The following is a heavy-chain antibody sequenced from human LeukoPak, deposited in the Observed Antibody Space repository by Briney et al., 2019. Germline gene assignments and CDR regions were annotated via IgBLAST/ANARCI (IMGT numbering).Heavy chain of an antibody. V-gene: IGHV3-7*04. J-gene: IGHJ4*02. CDR1: GFTFSNYW. Sequence: GGSLRLSCAASGFTFSNYWMNWVRQAPGKGLEWVANINQDGSEKSYVDSVGGRFTISRDNAKKSLYLHVNSLRAEDTAVYYCARDIYGGHDYWGQGTLLTVSS. CDR2: INQDGSEK. CDR3: ARDIYGGHDY. D-gene: IGHD2-21*01.